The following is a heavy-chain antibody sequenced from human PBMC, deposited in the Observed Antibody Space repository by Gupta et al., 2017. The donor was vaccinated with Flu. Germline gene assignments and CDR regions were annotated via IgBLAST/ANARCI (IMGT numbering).Heavy chain of an antibody. J-gene: IGHJ4*02. Sequence: EVQLVESGGGLVQPGGSLRLSCAASVFTLSSYWMSWVRQAPGKRLEWVANIKQDGSEKYYVDSVKGRFTISRDNAKNSLYLQMNSLRAEDTAVYYCARGYSLDYWGQGTLVTVSS. CDR1: VFTLSSYW. V-gene: IGHV3-7*01. D-gene: IGHD5-18*01. CDR3: ARGYSLDY. CDR2: IKQDGSEK.